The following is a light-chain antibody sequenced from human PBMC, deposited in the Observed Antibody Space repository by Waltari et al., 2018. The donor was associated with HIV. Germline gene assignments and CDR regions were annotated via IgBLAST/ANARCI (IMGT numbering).Light chain of an antibody. CDR1: SHEVDFSNF. CDR3: SSFASQGSPM. J-gene: IGLJ3*02. Sequence: QSPLHQPASVSASPGQSITISCTGVSHEVDFSNFVSWYQQRPGKPLPLISSAASSRPSGITSRFVGSKSGVTASLTSSGLQAEDDAVYFCSSFASQGSPMFGGGTKLTVL. CDR2: AAS. V-gene: IGLV2-14*03.